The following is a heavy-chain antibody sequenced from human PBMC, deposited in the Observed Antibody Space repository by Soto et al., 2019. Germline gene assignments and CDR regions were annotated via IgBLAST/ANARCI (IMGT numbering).Heavy chain of an antibody. Sequence: QLQLQESGPGLVKPSETLSLTCTVSGGSISSSSYYWGWIRQPPGKGLEWIGSIYSGGSTYHNPSLKSRATLSVDTSKNQFSLKLSSVTAADTAVYYCARLVTGMAPYNWFDPWGQGTPVTVSS. J-gene: IGHJ5*02. CDR1: GGSISSSSYY. D-gene: IGHD5-18*01. V-gene: IGHV4-39*01. CDR2: IYSGGST. CDR3: ARLVTGMAPYNWFDP.